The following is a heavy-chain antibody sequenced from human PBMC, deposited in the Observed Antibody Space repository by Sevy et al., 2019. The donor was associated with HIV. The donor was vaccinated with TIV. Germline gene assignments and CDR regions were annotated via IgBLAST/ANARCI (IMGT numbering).Heavy chain of an antibody. V-gene: IGHV1-18*01. CDR1: GYTFTSYG. D-gene: IGHD3-22*01. J-gene: IGHJ4*02. CDR2: ISAYNGNT. CDR3: ATTKDYYESSGSPFDY. Sequence: ASVKVSCKASGYTFTSYGISWVRQAPGQGLEWMGWISAYNGNTNYAQKLQGRVTMTTDTSTSTAYMELRSLRSEDTALYYCATTKDYYESSGSPFDYWGQGTLVTVSS.